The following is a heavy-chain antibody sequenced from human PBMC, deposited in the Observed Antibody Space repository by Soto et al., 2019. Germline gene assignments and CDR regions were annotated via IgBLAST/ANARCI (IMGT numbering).Heavy chain of an antibody. J-gene: IGHJ5*02. Sequence: QVQLVQSGAEVKKPGASVKVSCKASGYTFTSYDINWVRQATGQGLEWMGWMNPNSGNTGYAQKFQGRVTMTRNTSISTAYMELSSLRSEDTAVYYCARRRTSYRTTHFDPWGQGTLVTVSS. CDR1: GYTFTSYD. V-gene: IGHV1-8*01. CDR2: MNPNSGNT. CDR3: ARRRTSYRTTHFDP. D-gene: IGHD1-1*01.